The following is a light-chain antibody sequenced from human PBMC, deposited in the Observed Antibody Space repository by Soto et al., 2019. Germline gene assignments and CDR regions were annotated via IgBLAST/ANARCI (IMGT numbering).Light chain of an antibody. CDR1: QSINSW. Sequence: DIQMTQSPSTLSASVGDRVTLTCRAIQSINSWLAWYQQRPGKGPKLLIHKASILEGGVPSRFSGSASGTEFTLTISSLQPDDFATYYCLQSNHYPLTFGGGTKVEIK. V-gene: IGKV1-5*03. CDR2: KAS. J-gene: IGKJ4*02. CDR3: LQSNHYPLT.